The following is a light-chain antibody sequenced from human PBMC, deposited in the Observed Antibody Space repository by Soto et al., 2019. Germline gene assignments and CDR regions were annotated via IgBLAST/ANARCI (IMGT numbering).Light chain of an antibody. J-gene: IGKJ5*01. CDR1: QSVGSS. CDR3: KQRSNWIT. CDR2: DAS. V-gene: IGKV3-11*01. Sequence: EIVLTQSPATLSLSPGESATLSCRASQSVGSSLAWYQHKPGQAPRLLIYDASTRATGIPARFSGSGSGADFTLTVSSLEPEDFAVYYCKQRSNWITFGQGTRLDIE.